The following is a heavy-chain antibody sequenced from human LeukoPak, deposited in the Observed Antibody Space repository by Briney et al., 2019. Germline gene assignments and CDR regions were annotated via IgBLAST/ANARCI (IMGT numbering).Heavy chain of an antibody. J-gene: IGHJ4*02. CDR2: ISYDGSNR. Sequence: GGSLRLSCAASGFTFSSYAMHWVRQAPAQGLEWVAVISYDGSNRYYADSVKGRFAISRDNSKNTLYLQMNSLRAEDTAVYYCARGCDQLLIDYWGQGTLVIVSS. D-gene: IGHD2-2*01. V-gene: IGHV3-30*09. CDR3: ARGCDQLLIDY. CDR1: GFTFSSYA.